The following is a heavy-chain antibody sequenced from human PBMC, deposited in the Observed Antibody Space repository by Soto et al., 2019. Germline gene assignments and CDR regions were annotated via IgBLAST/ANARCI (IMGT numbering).Heavy chain of an antibody. D-gene: IGHD5-18*01. Sequence: PSETLSLTCAVSGGSISSSNWWSWVRQPPGKGLEWIGEIYHSGSTNYNPSLKSRVTISVDKSKNQFSLKLSSVTAADTAVYYCAREGGYSYGNAFDYWGQGTLVTVSS. CDR3: AREGGYSYGNAFDY. CDR1: GGSISSSNW. J-gene: IGHJ4*02. CDR2: IYHSGST. V-gene: IGHV4-4*02.